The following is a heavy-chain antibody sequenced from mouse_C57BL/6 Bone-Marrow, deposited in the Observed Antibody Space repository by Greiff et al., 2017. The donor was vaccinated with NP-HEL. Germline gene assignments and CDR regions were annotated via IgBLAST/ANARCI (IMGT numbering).Heavy chain of an antibody. Sequence: VQLQQSGGGLVKPGGSLKLSCAASGFTFSSYAMSWVRQTPEKRLEWVATISDGGSYTYYPDNVKGRFTISRDNAKNNLYLQMSHLKSEDTAMYYCARPYGSRLPLYFDVWGTGTTVTVSS. D-gene: IGHD1-1*01. CDR2: ISDGGSYT. V-gene: IGHV5-4*01. J-gene: IGHJ1*03. CDR1: GFTFSSYA. CDR3: ARPYGSRLPLYFDV.